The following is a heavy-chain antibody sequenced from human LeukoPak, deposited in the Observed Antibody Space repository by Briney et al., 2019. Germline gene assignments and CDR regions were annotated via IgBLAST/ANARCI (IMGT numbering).Heavy chain of an antibody. V-gene: IGHV1-69*13. CDR1: GYTFTSYA. CDR2: IIPIFGSA. Sequence: SVKVSCKASGYTFTSYAMNWVRQAPGQGLEWMGGIIPIFGSANYAQNFQGRVTITADESTTTAYMELSSLRSEDTAVYYCARVGDDIVAGGSWFDPWGQGTLVTVSS. D-gene: IGHD5-12*01. J-gene: IGHJ5*02. CDR3: ARVGDDIVAGGSWFDP.